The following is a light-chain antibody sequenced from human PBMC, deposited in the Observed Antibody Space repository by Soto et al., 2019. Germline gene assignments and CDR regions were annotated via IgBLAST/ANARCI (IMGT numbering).Light chain of an antibody. CDR3: AAWDDSLSGPV. V-gene: IGLV1-47*02. CDR2: STN. J-gene: IGLJ2*01. CDR1: TSNIGTNY. Sequence: QSVLTQPPSASGTPGQRGTISCSGSTSNIGTNYVYWYQQLPGTAPRLLMYSTNKRPSGVPDRFSGSKSGTSAFLAITGLRSEDEANYSCAAWDDSLSGPVFGGGTKLTVL.